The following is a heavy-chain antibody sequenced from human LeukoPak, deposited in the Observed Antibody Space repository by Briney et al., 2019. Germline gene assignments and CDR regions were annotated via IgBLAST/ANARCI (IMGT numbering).Heavy chain of an antibody. D-gene: IGHD1-26*01. CDR2: IYPNSGDT. CDR1: GYTFSGYY. V-gene: IGHV1-2*02. J-gene: IGHJ3*02. CDR3: ARSGSDAFDI. Sequence: ASVKVSCKASGYTFSGYYMHWVRQAPGQGLEWMGWIYPNSGDTKYAQKFQGRVTVPRDTSISTAFMEVSRLTSDDTAVYYCARSGSDAFDIWGQGTMVTVSS.